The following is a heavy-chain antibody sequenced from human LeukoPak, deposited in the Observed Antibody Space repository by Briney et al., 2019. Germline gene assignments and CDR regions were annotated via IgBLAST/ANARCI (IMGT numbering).Heavy chain of an antibody. J-gene: IGHJ4*02. CDR1: GFTVTSNY. CDR3: ARLSLRYIVSYFDY. CDR2: IYSGGST. D-gene: IGHD3-9*01. V-gene: IGHV3-53*01. Sequence: GGSLRLSCAASGFTVTSNYMSWVRQAPGKGLEWVSVIYSGGSTYYADSVKGRFTISRDNSKNTLYLQITSLRAEDTAVYYCARLSLRYIVSYFDYWGPGTLVTVTS.